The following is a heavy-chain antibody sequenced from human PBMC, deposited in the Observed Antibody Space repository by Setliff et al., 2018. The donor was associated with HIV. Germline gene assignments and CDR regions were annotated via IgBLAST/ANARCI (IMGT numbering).Heavy chain of an antibody. CDR3: ARSTYYYGSGKGSGWFDP. Sequence: SETLSLTCAVSGGSISSGGYSWSWIRQPPGKGLEWIGYIYHSGSTYYNPSLKSRVTISIDRSKNQFSLKLSSVTAADTAVYYCARSTYYYGSGKGSGWFDPWGQGTLVTISS. J-gene: IGHJ5*02. CDR2: IYHSGST. V-gene: IGHV4-30-2*01. D-gene: IGHD3-10*01. CDR1: GGSISSGGYS.